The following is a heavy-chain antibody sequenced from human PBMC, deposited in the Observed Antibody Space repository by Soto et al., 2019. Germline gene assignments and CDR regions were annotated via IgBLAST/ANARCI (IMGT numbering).Heavy chain of an antibody. V-gene: IGHV4-31*03. Sequence: QVQLQESGPGLVKPSQTLSLTCTVSGGSISSGGYYWSWIRQHPGKGLEWIGYIYYSGSTYYNPSLKRRVTISVDTSKNQVSLKLSSVTAADTAVDYCARNRPKARTTDYWGQGTLVTVSS. CDR1: GGSISSGGYY. J-gene: IGHJ4*02. CDR2: IYYSGST. CDR3: ARNRPKARTTDY. D-gene: IGHD1-1*01.